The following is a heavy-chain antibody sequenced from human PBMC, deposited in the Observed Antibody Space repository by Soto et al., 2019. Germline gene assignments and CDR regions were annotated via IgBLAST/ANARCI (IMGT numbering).Heavy chain of an antibody. J-gene: IGHJ4*02. CDR2: IYSGGST. CDR3: ARDHYDSSGYYPSYFDF. D-gene: IGHD3-22*01. V-gene: IGHV3-66*01. CDR1: GFTVSSNY. Sequence: PEGSLRLSSAASGFTVSSNYMTWARQAPGKGLEWVSVIYSGGSTYYADSVKGRFTISRDNSKNTLYLQMNSLRAEDTAVYYCARDHYDSSGYYPSYFDFWGQGTLVTVSS.